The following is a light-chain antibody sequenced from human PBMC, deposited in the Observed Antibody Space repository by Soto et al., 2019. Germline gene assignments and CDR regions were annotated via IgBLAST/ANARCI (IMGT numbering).Light chain of an antibody. CDR2: KVS. CDR3: MHGTHWPPYT. Sequence: DVVMTQSPLSLPVTLGQPASISCRSSQSLVYSDGNAYLNWFHQRPGQSPRRLIYKVSYRDSGVPDRFSGSGSRPDFTLKISRVEAEHVGGYYCMHGTHWPPYTFGQGTKLEIK. CDR1: QSLVYSDGNAY. V-gene: IGKV2-30*01. J-gene: IGKJ2*01.